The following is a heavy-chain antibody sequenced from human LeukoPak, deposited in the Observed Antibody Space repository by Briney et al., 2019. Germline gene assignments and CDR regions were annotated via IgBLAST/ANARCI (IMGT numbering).Heavy chain of an antibody. CDR1: GGSISGYY. J-gene: IGHJ5*02. D-gene: IGHD3-10*01. Sequence: SETLSLTCTVSGGSISGYYWSWFRQPAGKGLEWIGRVYTSGTTNYNPSLKSRVTMSIDTPKNQFSLKLTSVTAADTAVYYCARGFGHPWGQGTLVTVSS. CDR3: ARGFGHP. CDR2: VYTSGTT. V-gene: IGHV4-4*07.